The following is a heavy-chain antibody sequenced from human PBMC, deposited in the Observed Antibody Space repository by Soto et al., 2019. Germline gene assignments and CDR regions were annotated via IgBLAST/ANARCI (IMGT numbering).Heavy chain of an antibody. CDR3: ARHDIVVVPAAIHYYYYGMDV. D-gene: IGHD2-2*02. CDR2: IDPSDSYT. CDR1: GYSFTSYW. V-gene: IGHV5-10-1*01. J-gene: IGHJ6*02. Sequence: GESLKISCKGSGYSFTSYWISWVRQMPGKGLEWMGRIDPSDSYTNYGPSFQGHVTISADKSISTAYLQWSSLKASDTAMYYCARHDIVVVPAAIHYYYYGMDVWGQGTTVTVSS.